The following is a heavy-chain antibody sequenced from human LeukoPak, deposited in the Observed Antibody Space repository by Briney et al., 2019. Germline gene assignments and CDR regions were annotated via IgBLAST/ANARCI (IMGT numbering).Heavy chain of an antibody. J-gene: IGHJ4*02. Sequence: PSETLSLTCTVSGDSMNEYYWSWVRQPPGKGLELIGYVFYTGRTNYRPSLKNRVTISLDTSKNQFSLRLSSVTAADTAVYYCARAFWGSGIDYWGQGILVIVSS. D-gene: IGHD3-16*01. CDR3: ARAFWGSGIDY. CDR2: VFYTGRT. CDR1: GDSMNEYY. V-gene: IGHV4-59*01.